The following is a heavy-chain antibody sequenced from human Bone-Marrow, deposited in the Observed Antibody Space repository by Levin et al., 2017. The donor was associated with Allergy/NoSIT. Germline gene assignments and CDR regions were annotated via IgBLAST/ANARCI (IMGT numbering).Heavy chain of an antibody. Sequence: GGSLRLSCAASGFTFSSYSMNWVRQAPGKGLEWVSSISSSSSYIYYADSVKGRFTISRDNAKNSLYLQMNSLRAEDTAVYYCARDKGFIWLGVFYYYGMDVWGQGTTVTVSS. D-gene: IGHD3-10*01. V-gene: IGHV3-21*01. CDR2: ISSSSSYI. CDR3: ARDKGFIWLGVFYYYGMDV. CDR1: GFTFSSYS. J-gene: IGHJ6*02.